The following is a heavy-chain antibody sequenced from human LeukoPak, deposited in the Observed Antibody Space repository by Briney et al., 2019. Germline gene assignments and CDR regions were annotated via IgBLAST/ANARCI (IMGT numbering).Heavy chain of an antibody. CDR2: IWYDGSNK. D-gene: IGHD3-10*01. Sequence: GGSLRLSCAASGFTFSSYGMHWVRQAPGKGLEWVAVIWYDGSNKYYADSVKGRFTISRDNSKNTLYLQMNSLRAEDTAVYYCAKDQVTMVRGVISARLYYDYYYMDVWGKGTTVTVSS. V-gene: IGHV3-33*06. CDR3: AKDQVTMVRGVISARLYYDYYYMDV. J-gene: IGHJ6*03. CDR1: GFTFSSYG.